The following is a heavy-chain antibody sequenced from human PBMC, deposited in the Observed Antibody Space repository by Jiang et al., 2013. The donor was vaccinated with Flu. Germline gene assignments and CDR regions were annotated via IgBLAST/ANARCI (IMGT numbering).Heavy chain of an antibody. V-gene: IGHV3-30*18. J-gene: IGHJ5*02. D-gene: IGHD4-17*01. CDR1: GFTFSSYG. Sequence: VQLLESGGGVVQPGRSLRLSCAASGFTFSSYGMHWVRQAPGKGLEWVAVISYDGSNEYYADSVKGRFTISRDNSKNTLYLQMNSLRAEDTAVYYCAKDWGFTVTRNWFDPWGQGTLVTVSS. CDR2: ISYDGSNE. CDR3: AKDWGFTVTRNWFDP.